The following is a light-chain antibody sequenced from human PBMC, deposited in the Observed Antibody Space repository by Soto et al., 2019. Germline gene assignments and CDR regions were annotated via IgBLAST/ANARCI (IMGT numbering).Light chain of an antibody. CDR1: QSISSY. V-gene: IGKV1-39*01. J-gene: IGKJ2*01. CDR3: QQXXXTPYT. CDR2: AAS. Sequence: DIQMAQSPSSLSASVGDRVTITCRASQSISSYLNWYQQKPGKAPKLLIYAASSLQSGVPSRFSGSGSGTDFTLTIGSXQXEDXATYXXQQXXXTPYTFGQGTKLEIK.